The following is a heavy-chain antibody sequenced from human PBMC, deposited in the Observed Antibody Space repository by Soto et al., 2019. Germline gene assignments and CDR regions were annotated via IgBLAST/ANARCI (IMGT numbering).Heavy chain of an antibody. Sequence: QLQLQESGPGLVKPSETLSLTCSVSGGSISSSSYYWGWFRQPPGKGLEWIGNIYYNGNTYYNPSLKSRVTISVSTSKNQFSLNLTSMTAADTAVYYCAKCGYSFTYLPFDSWGQGTLVAVSS. CDR1: GGSISSSSYY. J-gene: IGHJ4*02. V-gene: IGHV4-39*01. D-gene: IGHD5-18*01. CDR3: AKCGYSFTYLPFDS. CDR2: IYYNGNT.